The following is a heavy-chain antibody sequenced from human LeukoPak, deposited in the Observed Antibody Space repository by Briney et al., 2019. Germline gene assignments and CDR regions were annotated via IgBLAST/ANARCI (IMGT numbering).Heavy chain of an antibody. D-gene: IGHD3-22*01. CDR3: ARAPSEIGGYYPEYFRH. Sequence: GGSLRLSCAASGFTFSSYWMHWVRQAPGKGLWWVSRVKSDGKTNYADSVKGRLTISRDNAKNTVSLQMNSLRAEDTGVYYCARAPSEIGGYYPEYFRHWGQGILVTVSS. V-gene: IGHV3-74*01. J-gene: IGHJ1*01. CDR1: GFTFSSYW. CDR2: VKSDGKT.